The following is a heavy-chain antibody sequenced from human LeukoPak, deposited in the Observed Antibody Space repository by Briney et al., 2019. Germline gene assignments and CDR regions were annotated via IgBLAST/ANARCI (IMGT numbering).Heavy chain of an antibody. CDR2: ISGSGGST. Sequence: GGSLRLSCAASGFTFSSYAMSWVRQAPGKGLEWVSGISGSGGSTYYADSVKGRFTISRDNSKNTLYLQMNSLKTEDTAVYYCTTVSQLLLTYYFDYWGQGTLVTVSS. CDR3: TTVSQLLLTYYFDY. CDR1: GFTFSSYA. J-gene: IGHJ4*02. V-gene: IGHV3-23*01. D-gene: IGHD2-2*01.